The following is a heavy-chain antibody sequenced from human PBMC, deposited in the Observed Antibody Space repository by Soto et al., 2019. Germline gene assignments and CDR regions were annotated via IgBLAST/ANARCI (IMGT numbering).Heavy chain of an antibody. Sequence: GGSLRLSCTASGFTFGDYAMSWFRQAPGKGLEWVGCIRSKAYGGTTEYAASVKGRFTISRDDSKRIAYLQINSLKTEYTAVYYCTRGSSWFGELLFPFDPWGQGTLVTVSS. D-gene: IGHD3-10*01. J-gene: IGHJ5*02. CDR2: IRSKAYGGTT. V-gene: IGHV3-49*03. CDR1: GFTFGDYA. CDR3: TRGSSWFGELLFPFDP.